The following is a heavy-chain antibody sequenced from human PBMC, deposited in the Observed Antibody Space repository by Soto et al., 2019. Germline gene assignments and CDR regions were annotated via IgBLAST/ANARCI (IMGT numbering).Heavy chain of an antibody. Sequence: QVQLVESGGGVVQPGRSLRLSCAASGFTFSSYGMHWVRQAPGKGLEWVAVKWYDGSNKYYADSVKGRFTIPRDNSKNTLYLQMNSLRAEDTAVYYCAREWLVGAEPDYWGQVILVTVSS. D-gene: IGHD6-19*01. V-gene: IGHV3-33*01. CDR1: GFTFSSYG. J-gene: IGHJ4*02. CDR2: KWYDGSNK. CDR3: AREWLVGAEPDY.